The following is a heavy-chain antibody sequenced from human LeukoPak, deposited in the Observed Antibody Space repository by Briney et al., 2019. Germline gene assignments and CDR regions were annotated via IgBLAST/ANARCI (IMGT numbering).Heavy chain of an antibody. D-gene: IGHD3-3*01. Sequence: GGSLRLSCAASGFTFERYGMSWVRQAPGKGLEWVSGINWNGGSTGYADSVKGRFTISRDNAKNSLYLQMNSLRAEDTALYYCARGRSGFWSGYYPYAFDIWGQGTMVTVSS. CDR1: GFTFERYG. J-gene: IGHJ3*02. CDR3: ARGRSGFWSGYYPYAFDI. V-gene: IGHV3-20*04. CDR2: INWNGGST.